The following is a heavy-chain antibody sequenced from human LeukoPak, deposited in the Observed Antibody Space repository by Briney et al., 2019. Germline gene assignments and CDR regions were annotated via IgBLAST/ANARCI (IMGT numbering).Heavy chain of an antibody. V-gene: IGHV3-11*01. CDR3: AKVIGLVDPFDY. CDR1: GFTFSDYY. Sequence: GGSLRLSCAASGFTFSDYYMSWIRQAPGKGLEWVSYISSSGSTIYYADSVKGRFTISRDNAKNSLYLQMNSLRADDTAVYYCAKVIGLVDPFDYWGQGTLVTVSS. CDR2: ISSSGSTI. D-gene: IGHD2-15*01. J-gene: IGHJ4*02.